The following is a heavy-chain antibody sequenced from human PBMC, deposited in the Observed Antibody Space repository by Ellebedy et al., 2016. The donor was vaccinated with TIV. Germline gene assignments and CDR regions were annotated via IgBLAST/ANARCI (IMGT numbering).Heavy chain of an antibody. Sequence: MPSETLSPTCTVSDGSISSYYWSWIRQPPGKGLEWIGYIYYSETTYNPSLKSRVTISVDTSKNQFSLSLRSVTAADTAVYYCARDLLDNYGDYGFFDYWGQGTLVTVSS. D-gene: IGHD4-17*01. V-gene: IGHV4-59*01. J-gene: IGHJ4*02. CDR3: ARDLLDNYGDYGFFDY. CDR1: DGSISSYY. CDR2: IYYSET.